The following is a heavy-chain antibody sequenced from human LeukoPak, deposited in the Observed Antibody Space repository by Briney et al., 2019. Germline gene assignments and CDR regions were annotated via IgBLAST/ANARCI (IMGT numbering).Heavy chain of an antibody. Sequence: PGGSLRLSCAASGFTFSSYGMSWVRQAPGKGLEWVSVISGSGGTTYYADSVKGWFIISRDNSKNTLYLQMNSLRAEDTAVYYCAKDQIATRAFDYWGQGTLVTVSS. CDR1: GFTFSSYG. CDR2: ISGSGGTT. CDR3: AKDQIATRAFDY. V-gene: IGHV3-23*01. J-gene: IGHJ4*02. D-gene: IGHD5-12*01.